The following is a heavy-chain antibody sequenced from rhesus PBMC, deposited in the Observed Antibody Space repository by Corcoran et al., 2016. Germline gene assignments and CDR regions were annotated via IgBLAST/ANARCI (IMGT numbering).Heavy chain of an antibody. CDR1: GYSISSGYD. D-gene: IGHD2-15*01. Sequence: QVQLQESGPGLVKPSETLSLTCAVSGYSISSGYDWIWLLPSPGKGLEWIGYIGGSRGSTNYNPSLKSRVTSAKDTSKNQFSLKLTSVTAADTAMYYCASGYCSSSYCFDYWGQGVLVTVSS. V-gene: IGHV4-127*01. CDR2: IGGSRGST. CDR3: ASGYCSSSYCFDY. J-gene: IGHJ4*01.